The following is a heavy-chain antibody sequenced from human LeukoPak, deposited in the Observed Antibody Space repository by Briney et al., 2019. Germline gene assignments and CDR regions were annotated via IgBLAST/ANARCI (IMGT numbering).Heavy chain of an antibody. CDR3: AKSGCGSTSCYVNY. J-gene: IGHJ4*02. CDR2: IRSKVNNYAT. V-gene: IGHV3-73*01. Sequence: GGSLRLSCAASGFTFSGSAMHWVRQASGKGLEWVGRIRSKVNNYATAYAASVKDRFTISRDSSRNTLYLQMNSLRAEDTAVYYCAKSGCGSTSCYVNYWGQGTLVTVSS. CDR1: GFTFSGSA. D-gene: IGHD2-2*01.